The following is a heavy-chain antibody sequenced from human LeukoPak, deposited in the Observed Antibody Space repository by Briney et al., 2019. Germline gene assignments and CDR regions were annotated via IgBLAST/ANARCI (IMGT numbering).Heavy chain of an antibody. CDR3: ARLTPELRYFDWLLHRDYYYYYMDV. Sequence: ASVKVSCKASGYTFTSYGISWVRQAPGQGLEWMGWISAYNGNTNYAQKLQGRVTMTTDTSTSTAYMELRSLRSDDTAVYYCARLTPELRYFDWLLHRDYYYYYMDVWGKGTTVTISS. D-gene: IGHD3-9*01. V-gene: IGHV1-18*01. CDR2: ISAYNGNT. CDR1: GYTFTSYG. J-gene: IGHJ6*03.